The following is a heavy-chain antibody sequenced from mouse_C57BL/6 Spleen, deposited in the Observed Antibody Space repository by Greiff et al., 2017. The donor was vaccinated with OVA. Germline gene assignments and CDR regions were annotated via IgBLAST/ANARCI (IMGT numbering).Heavy chain of an antibody. V-gene: IGHV1-55*01. D-gene: IGHD2-3*01. CDR3: ARSGVTSWFAY. J-gene: IGHJ3*01. CDR2: IYPGSGST. Sequence: QVQLQQPGAELVKPGASVKMSCTASGYTFTSYWITWVKQRPGQGLAWIGDIYPGSGSTNYNEKFKSKAPLTVSTSSSTAYMQLSSLASEDSAVYYCARSGVTSWFAYWGQGTLVTVSA. CDR1: GYTFTSYW.